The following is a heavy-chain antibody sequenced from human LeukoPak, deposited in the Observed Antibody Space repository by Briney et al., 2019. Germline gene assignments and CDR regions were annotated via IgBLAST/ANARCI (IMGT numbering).Heavy chain of an antibody. J-gene: IGHJ4*02. V-gene: IGHV1-2*02. Sequence: ASVKVSCKASGYTFTGYYMHWVRQAPGQGLEWMGWISPNNGDTNYAQKFQGRVTMTRDTSISTAYMELSRLRSDDKAVYYCVVRGLQECWGQGTLVTVSS. CDR2: ISPNNGDT. CDR1: GYTFTGYY. D-gene: IGHD3-10*01. CDR3: VVRGLQEC.